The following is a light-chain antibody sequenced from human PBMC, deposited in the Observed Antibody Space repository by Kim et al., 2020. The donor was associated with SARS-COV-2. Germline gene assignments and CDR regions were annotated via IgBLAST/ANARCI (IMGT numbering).Light chain of an antibody. CDR1: IIRSYS. J-gene: IGLJ2*01. Sequence: VALGETDRITCKGDIIRSYSATWYQPKPGQAPILVIYGKNNRPSGIPDRFSGSSSGNTASLTITGTQAGDEADYYCNSRDSNDNVVFGGGTQLTVL. V-gene: IGLV3-19*01. CDR2: GKN. CDR3: NSRDSNDNVV.